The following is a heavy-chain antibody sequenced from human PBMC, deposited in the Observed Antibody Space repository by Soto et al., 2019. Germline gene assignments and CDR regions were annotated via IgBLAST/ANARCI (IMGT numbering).Heavy chain of an antibody. CDR1: GGSISSYY. V-gene: IGHV4-59*08. D-gene: IGHD2-2*01. Sequence: QVQLQESGPGLVKPSETLSLTCTVSGGSISSYYWSWIRQPPGKGLEWIGYIYYSGSTNYNPSLKSRVTISVHTSKNQFSLKLSSVTAADTAVYYCARVAVALDYWGQGTLVTVSS. CDR2: IYYSGST. CDR3: ARVAVALDY. J-gene: IGHJ4*02.